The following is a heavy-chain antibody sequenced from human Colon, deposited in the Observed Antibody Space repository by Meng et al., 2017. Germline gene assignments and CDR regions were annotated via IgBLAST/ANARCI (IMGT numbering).Heavy chain of an antibody. CDR2: INHSGDT. CDR3: SSLLTLDY. CDR1: AGPFIGYY. V-gene: IGHV4-34*02. J-gene: IGHJ4*02. Sequence: QVTLQQWGPGPLKPSETLTLTCATNAGPFIGYYWSWSRQAPGKGLEWIGKINHSGDTHYNPSLKSRVSMSFDTSKKQFSLHLSSVTAADTAVYYCSSLLTLDYWGPGTLVTVSS. D-gene: IGHD2-15*01.